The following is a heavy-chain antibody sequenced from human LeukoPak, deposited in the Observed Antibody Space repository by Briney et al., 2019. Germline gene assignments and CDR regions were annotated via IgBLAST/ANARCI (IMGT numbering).Heavy chain of an antibody. CDR2: ISGSGGST. J-gene: IGHJ6*03. CDR1: GFTFSSYG. D-gene: IGHD2-15*01. V-gene: IGHV3-23*01. Sequence: GGSLRLSCAASGFTFSSYGMSWVRQAPGKGLEWVSAISGSGGSTYYADSVKGRFTISRDNAKNSLYLQMNSLRAEDTAVYYCARAGGYCSGGSCYFTHYYYYYMDVWGKGTTVTVSS. CDR3: ARAGGYCSGGSCYFTHYYYYYMDV.